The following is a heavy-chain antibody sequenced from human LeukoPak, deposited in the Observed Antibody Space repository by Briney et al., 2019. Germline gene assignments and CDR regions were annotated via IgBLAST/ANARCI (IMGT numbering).Heavy chain of an antibody. V-gene: IGHV4-39*02. Sequence: SETLSLTCTVSGGSISSYYWGWIRQPPGKGLEWIGSIYYSGSTYYNPSLKSRVTISVDTSKNQFSLQLNSVTPEDTAVYYCARDRASSGWLPFDYWGQGTLVTVSS. CDR3: ARDRASSGWLPFDY. J-gene: IGHJ4*02. D-gene: IGHD6-19*01. CDR2: IYYSGST. CDR1: GGSISSYY.